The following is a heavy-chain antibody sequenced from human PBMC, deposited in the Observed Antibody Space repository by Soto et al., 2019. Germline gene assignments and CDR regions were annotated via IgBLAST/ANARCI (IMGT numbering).Heavy chain of an antibody. CDR2: IIPILGIA. V-gene: IGHV1-69*08. D-gene: IGHD4-17*01. J-gene: IGHJ4*02. CDR1: GGTFSSYT. Sequence: QVQLVQSGAEVKKPGSSVKVSCKASGGTFSSYTISWVRQAPGQGLEWMGRIIPILGIANYAQKFQGRVTITADKXTSTAYMELSSLRSEDTAVYYCARDYGDYDNYFDYWGQGTLVTVSS. CDR3: ARDYGDYDNYFDY.